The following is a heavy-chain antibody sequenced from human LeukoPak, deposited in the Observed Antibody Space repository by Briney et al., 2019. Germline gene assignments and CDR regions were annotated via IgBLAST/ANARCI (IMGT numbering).Heavy chain of an antibody. V-gene: IGHV3-74*01. D-gene: IGHD3-22*01. CDR1: GFTFSSYW. Sequence: GGSLRLSCAAYGFTFSSYWMHGVRQAPGKGLVWVSRINSDGSSTTYADSVRGRFTISRDNAKNTLYLQMNSLRAEDTAVYYCARALLSDSSVGLDYWGQGTLVTVSS. CDR3: ARALLSDSSVGLDY. CDR2: INSDGSST. J-gene: IGHJ4*02.